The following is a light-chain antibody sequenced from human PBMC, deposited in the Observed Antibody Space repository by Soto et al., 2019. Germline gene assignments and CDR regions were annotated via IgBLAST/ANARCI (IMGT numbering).Light chain of an antibody. V-gene: IGKV3-11*01. CDR1: QCISCF. CDR2: DSV. CDR3: QQRSNRPPIT. J-gene: IGKJ5*01. Sequence: EIVLTQSPATLSLSPGERATLSCRASQCISCFLGWYQQKPGQAPRLLIYDSVIRVTGIPARFSGSGSATDFTLTSSSLEPEEFAVYYCQQRSNRPPITFGQGTRLALK.